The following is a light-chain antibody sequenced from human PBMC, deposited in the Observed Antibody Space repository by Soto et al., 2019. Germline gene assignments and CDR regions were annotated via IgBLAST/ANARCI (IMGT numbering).Light chain of an antibody. CDR1: QSIGNR. Sequence: DLQMTQSPSTLSPSIGDRITISFRASQSIGNRLAWYQQKPGTAPKLLIYKASSLQSGVPSRFSGSGSGTEFTLTISSLQPDDFATYYCQQYNSYWTFGQGTKVDIK. V-gene: IGKV1-5*03. J-gene: IGKJ1*01. CDR2: KAS. CDR3: QQYNSYWT.